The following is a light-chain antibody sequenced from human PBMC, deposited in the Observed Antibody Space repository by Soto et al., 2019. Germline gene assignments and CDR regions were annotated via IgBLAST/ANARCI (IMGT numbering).Light chain of an antibody. CDR1: QGISSY. CDR3: QQFNSYPYT. V-gene: IGKV1-9*01. J-gene: IGKJ2*01. CDR2: AAS. Sequence: DIPLTQSPSFLSASVGDRVTITCRASQGISSYLAWYQQKPGKAPNLLIYAASTLQSGVPSRFSGSGSGTEFTLTINSLQPEDFATYYCQQFNSYPYTFGQGTKLEI.